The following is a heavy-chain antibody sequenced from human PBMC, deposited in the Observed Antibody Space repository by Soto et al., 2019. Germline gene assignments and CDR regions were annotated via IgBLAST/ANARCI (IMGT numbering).Heavy chain of an antibody. D-gene: IGHD6-6*01. CDR2: IYYGGST. CDR1: GGFFISYY. Sequence: SETLSLTCTVSGGFFISYYWSWIRQPPWKGLEWIGYIYYGGSTNYNPSLKSRVTISVGTSKKQFSLNLSSVTAADTAVYYCARALYGSSNYYYYYMDVWGKGTTVTVSS. V-gene: IGHV4-59*01. J-gene: IGHJ6*03. CDR3: ARALYGSSNYYYYYMDV.